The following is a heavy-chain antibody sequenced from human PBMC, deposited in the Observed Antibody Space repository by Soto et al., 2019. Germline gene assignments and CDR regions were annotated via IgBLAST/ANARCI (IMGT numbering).Heavy chain of an antibody. CDR1: GFTFSNYG. CDR3: ATDGAAGSVMEV. Sequence: EMQLVESGGGLFEPGGSRRLSGAASGFTFSNYGMNWVREAPGKGLERVASISSGSEYIYYADSLKGRLTITRDNARNSLYLQLNSLRAEDTAVYYCATDGAAGSVMEVWGQGTTVTVSS. J-gene: IGHJ6*02. CDR2: ISSGSEYI. V-gene: IGHV3-21*01. D-gene: IGHD6-13*01.